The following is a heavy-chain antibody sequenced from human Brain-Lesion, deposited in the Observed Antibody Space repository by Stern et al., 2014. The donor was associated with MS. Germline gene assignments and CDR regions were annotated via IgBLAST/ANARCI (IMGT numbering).Heavy chain of an antibody. Sequence: EVQLVQSGAEVKKPGESLKISCKGSGYNFSIYWIGWVRQMPGKGLEWMGIIYPDDSDIRYSPSFQGQVTISADKSIPTAYLQWSSLKASDTATYYCARGFSRYCSNNNCRKDYYGMDVWGQGTTVTVSS. D-gene: IGHD2-2*01. V-gene: IGHV5-51*03. CDR1: GYNFSIYW. CDR2: IYPDDSDI. CDR3: ARGFSRYCSNNNCRKDYYGMDV. J-gene: IGHJ6*02.